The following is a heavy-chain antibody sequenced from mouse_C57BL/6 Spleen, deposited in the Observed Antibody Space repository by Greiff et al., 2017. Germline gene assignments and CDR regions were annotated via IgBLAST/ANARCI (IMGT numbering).Heavy chain of an antibody. CDR3: ARSGGYGVRAMDY. J-gene: IGHJ4*01. CDR1: GYAFTNYL. Sequence: VQLQESGAELVRPGTSVKVSCKASGYAFTNYLIAWVQQRPGQGLEWIGVINPGSGGTNYTEKFKGKATLTAATSSSTAYMQLSRLTSEDSAVYFCARSGGYGVRAMDYWGQGTSVTGSS. V-gene: IGHV1-54*01. CDR2: INPGSGGT. D-gene: IGHD2-2*01.